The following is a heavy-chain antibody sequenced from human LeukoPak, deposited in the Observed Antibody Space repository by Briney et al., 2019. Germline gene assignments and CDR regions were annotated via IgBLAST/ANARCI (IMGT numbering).Heavy chain of an antibody. D-gene: IGHD2-8*02. CDR2: IKEDGSEK. CDR1: GPMFNWFW. Sequence: GGSLRLSCAASGPMFNWFWMSWVRQAPGKGLEWVADIKEDGSEKYYVDSVKGRFTISRDNAKNSLYLQMDSLRAEDTAVYYCTRRGRGYGGGCYTTFDYWGQGTLVTVSS. J-gene: IGHJ4*02. V-gene: IGHV3-7*01. CDR3: TRRGRGYGGGCYTTFDY.